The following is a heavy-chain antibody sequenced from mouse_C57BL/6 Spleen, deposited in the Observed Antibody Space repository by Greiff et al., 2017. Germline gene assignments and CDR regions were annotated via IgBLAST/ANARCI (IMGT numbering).Heavy chain of an antibody. V-gene: IGHV5-16*01. D-gene: IGHD2-10*02. Sequence: EVKVVESEGGLVQPGSSMKLSCTASGFTFSDYYMAWVRQVPEKGLEWVANINYDGSSTYYLDSLKSRFIISRDNAKSILYLQMSSLKSEDTATYYCARVPRTFYAMDYWGQGTSVTVSS. CDR3: ARVPRTFYAMDY. CDR1: GFTFSDYY. CDR2: INYDGSST. J-gene: IGHJ4*01.